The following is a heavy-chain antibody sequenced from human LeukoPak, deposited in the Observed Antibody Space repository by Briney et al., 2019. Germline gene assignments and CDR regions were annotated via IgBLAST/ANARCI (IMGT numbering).Heavy chain of an antibody. CDR1: GYTFTGYY. Sequence: ASVKVSCKASGYTFTGYYMHWVRQAPGQGLEWMGWINPNSGGTNYAQKFQGRVTMTRDTSISTAYMELSRLRSDDTAVYYCARDARGGARRGYYYYYYMDVWGKGTTVTVSS. V-gene: IGHV1-2*02. CDR2: INPNSGGT. J-gene: IGHJ6*03. CDR3: ARDARGGARRGYYYYYYMDV. D-gene: IGHD1-26*01.